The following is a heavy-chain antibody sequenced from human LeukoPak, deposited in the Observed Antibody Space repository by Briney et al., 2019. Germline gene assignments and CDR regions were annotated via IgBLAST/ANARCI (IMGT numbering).Heavy chain of an antibody. CDR1: GFTVSSNY. CDR2: IYSGGST. D-gene: IGHD3-22*01. V-gene: IGHV3-53*01. J-gene: IGHJ2*01. CDR3: ARDLYDSTGIERHFDL. Sequence: GGSLRLSCAASGFTVSSNYMSWVRQAPGKGLEWVSVIYSGGSTYYADSVKGRFTISSDNSKNTLYLQMNSLRAEDTAVYYCARDLYDSTGIERHFDLWGRGTLVTVSS.